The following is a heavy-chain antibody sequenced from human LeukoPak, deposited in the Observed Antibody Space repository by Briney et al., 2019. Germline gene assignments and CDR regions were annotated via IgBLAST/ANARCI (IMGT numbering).Heavy chain of an antibody. J-gene: IGHJ3*02. D-gene: IGHD2-15*01. V-gene: IGHV5-51*01. Sequence: GESLKISCKGSGYSFTSYWIGWVRQMPGKGLEWMGIIYPGDSDTRYSPSFQGQVTISADKSVSTAYLQWSSLKASDTAMYYCARRRRRLGVVAATSYAFDIWGQGTMVTVSS. CDR2: IYPGDSDT. CDR1: GYSFTSYW. CDR3: ARRRRRLGVVAATSYAFDI.